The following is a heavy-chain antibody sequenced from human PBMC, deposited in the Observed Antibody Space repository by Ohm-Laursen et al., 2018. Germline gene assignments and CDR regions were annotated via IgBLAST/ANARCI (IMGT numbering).Heavy chain of an antibody. V-gene: IGHV3-23*01. CDR1: GFTFSTYA. J-gene: IGHJ4*02. Sequence: SLRLSCAASGFTFSTYAMTWVRQAPGKRLEWDSCMSDSGGSTFYADAVKGRFTISRNNSKNTVYLQMNSLRAEDTAVYYCAKGNSGSCCSGLDYWGQGTLVTVSS. D-gene: IGHD2-15*01. CDR3: AKGNSGSCCSGLDY. CDR2: MSDSGGST.